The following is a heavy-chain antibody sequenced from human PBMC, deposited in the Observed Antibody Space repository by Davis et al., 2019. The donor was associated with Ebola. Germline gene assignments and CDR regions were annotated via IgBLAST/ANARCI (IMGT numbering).Heavy chain of an antibody. CDR2: ISGSGGST. CDR1: GFTFSDYY. D-gene: IGHD6-13*01. CDR3: ARWGQGSSWHVDY. J-gene: IGHJ4*02. V-gene: IGHV3-23*01. Sequence: GESLKISCAASGFTFSDYYMSWVRQAPGKGLEWVSAISGSGGSTYYADSVKGRFTISRDNSKNTLYLQMNSLRAEDTAVYYCARWGQGSSWHVDYWGQGTLVTVSS.